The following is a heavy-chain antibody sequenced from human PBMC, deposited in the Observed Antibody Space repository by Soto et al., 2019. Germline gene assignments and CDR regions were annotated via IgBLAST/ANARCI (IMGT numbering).Heavy chain of an antibody. CDR3: ASMFGLSAFDI. Sequence: PSETLSLTCTVSGGSISSYYWSWIRQPPGKGLEWIGYIYYSGSTNYNPSLKSRVTISVDTSKNQFPLKLSSVTAADTAVYYCASMFGLSAFDIWGQGTMVTVSS. V-gene: IGHV4-59*01. J-gene: IGHJ3*02. CDR1: GGSISSYY. D-gene: IGHD3-10*02. CDR2: IYYSGST.